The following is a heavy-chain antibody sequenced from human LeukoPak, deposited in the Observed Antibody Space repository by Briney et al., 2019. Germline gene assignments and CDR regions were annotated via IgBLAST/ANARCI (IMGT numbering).Heavy chain of an antibody. D-gene: IGHD3-10*01. CDR1: GFTFSSYS. Sequence: PGGSLRLSCAASGFTFSSYSMNWVCQAPGKGLEWVSSISSSSSYIYYADSVKGRFTISRDNAKNSLYLQMNSLRAEDTAVYYCATWRGDAFDIWGQGTMVTVSS. CDR2: ISSSSSYI. CDR3: ATWRGDAFDI. J-gene: IGHJ3*02. V-gene: IGHV3-21*01.